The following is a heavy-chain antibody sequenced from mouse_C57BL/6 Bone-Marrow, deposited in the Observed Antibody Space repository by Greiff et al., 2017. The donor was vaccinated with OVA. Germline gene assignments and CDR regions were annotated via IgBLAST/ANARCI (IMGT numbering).Heavy chain of an antibody. V-gene: IGHV5-17*01. CDR3: AWLIYYCYYGAMDY. Sequence: EVKLMESGGGLVKPGGSLKLSCAASGFTFSDYGMHWVRQAPEKGLEWVAYISSGSSTIYYADTVKGRFTISRDNAKNTLFLQMTSLRSEDTAMYYCAWLIYYCYYGAMDYWGQGTSVTVSS. CDR1: GFTFSDYG. D-gene: IGHD2-3*01. CDR2: ISSGSSTI. J-gene: IGHJ4*01.